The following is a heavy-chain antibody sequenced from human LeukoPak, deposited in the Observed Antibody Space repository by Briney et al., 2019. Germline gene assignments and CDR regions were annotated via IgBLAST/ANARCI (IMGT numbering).Heavy chain of an antibody. D-gene: IGHD3-16*01. V-gene: IGHV4-4*07. Sequence: SETLSLTCTVSGGSISSYYWSWIRQPAGKGLEWIGRIYTSGSTNYNPSLKSRVTISVDTSKNQFSLKLSSVTAADTAVYYCARGRRWVVWGDNWFDPWGQGTLVTVSS. J-gene: IGHJ5*02. CDR2: IYTSGST. CDR1: GGSISSYY. CDR3: ARGRRWVVWGDNWFDP.